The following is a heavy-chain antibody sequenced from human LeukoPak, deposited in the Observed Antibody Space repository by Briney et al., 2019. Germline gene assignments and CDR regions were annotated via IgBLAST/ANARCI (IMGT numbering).Heavy chain of an antibody. CDR2: IYYSGNT. CDR3: ARAYTSWSFDY. Sequence: SETLSLTCTVSGVSITTYYWSWIRQPPGKGLEWIGFIYYSGNTNYNPSLKSRVTISVDTSKNQFSLKLSSVTAADTAVYYCARAYTSWSFDYWGQRTLVTVSS. CDR1: GVSITTYY. V-gene: IGHV4-59*01. J-gene: IGHJ4*02. D-gene: IGHD2-2*02.